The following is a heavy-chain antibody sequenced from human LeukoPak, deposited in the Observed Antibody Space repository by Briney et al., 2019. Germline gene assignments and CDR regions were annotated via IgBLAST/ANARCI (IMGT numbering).Heavy chain of an antibody. D-gene: IGHD2-2*01. CDR3: ARDYCSSTSCLFDY. V-gene: IGHV1-2*06. J-gene: IGHJ4*02. CDR2: INPNSGGT. Sequence: ASVKVSCKASGYTFTGYYMHWVRQAPGQGLEWMGRINPNSGGTNYAQKFQGRVAMTRDTSISTAFMELTRLRSDDTAVYYCARDYCSSTSCLFDYWGQGTLVTVSS. CDR1: GYTFTGYY.